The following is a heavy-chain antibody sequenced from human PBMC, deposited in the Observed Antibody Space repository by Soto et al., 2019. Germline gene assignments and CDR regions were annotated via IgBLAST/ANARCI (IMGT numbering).Heavy chain of an antibody. CDR3: EREGRGCYSYGMDV. J-gene: IGHJ6*02. CDR2: IWYDGSNQ. CDR1: GFTLSSYG. V-gene: IGHV3-33*01. Sequence: QGQLVESGGGVVQPGRSLSLSYGVSGFTLSSYGMQWVRQAPGEGLECVAVIWYDGSNQYHGASLKGRFIISRDNSKRTLYLQMNSLRVEDTAVYYCEREGRGCYSYGMDVWGQGTKVTVSS. D-gene: IGHD3-22*01.